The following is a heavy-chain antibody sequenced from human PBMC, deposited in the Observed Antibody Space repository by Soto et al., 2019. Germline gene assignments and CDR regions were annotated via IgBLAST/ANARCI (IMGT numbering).Heavy chain of an antibody. V-gene: IGHV3-74*01. CDR1: GFTFSSYW. D-gene: IGHD3-22*01. J-gene: IGHJ4*02. CDR3: ARERGGYYDSSGYYAYYFDY. Sequence: VQLVESGGGLVQPGGSLRLSCAASGFTFSSYWMHWVRQAPGKGLVWVSRINSDGSSTSYADSVKGRFTISRDNAKNTLYLQMNSLRAEDTAVYYCARERGGYYDSSGYYAYYFDYWGQGTLVTVSS. CDR2: INSDGSST.